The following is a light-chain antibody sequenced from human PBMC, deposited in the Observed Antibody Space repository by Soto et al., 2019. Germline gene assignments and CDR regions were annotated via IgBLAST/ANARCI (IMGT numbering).Light chain of an antibody. CDR1: TGAVTSGYY. CDR2: STS. Sequence: QAVVTQEPSLTVSRGGTVTLTCASSTGAVTSGYYPNWLQQKPGQAPRALIYSTSSKHSSTPARFSGSLLGGKAALTLSGAQPEDEAEYYCLLYYGGDQGVFGGGTKVTVL. CDR3: LLYYGGDQGV. V-gene: IGLV7-43*01. J-gene: IGLJ2*01.